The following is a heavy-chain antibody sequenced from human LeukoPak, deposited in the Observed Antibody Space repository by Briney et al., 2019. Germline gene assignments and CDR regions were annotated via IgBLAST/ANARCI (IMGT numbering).Heavy chain of an antibody. Sequence: SETLSLTCAVYGGSFSGYYWNWIRQPPGKGLEWIGEINHGGSTNYNPSLKSRVTISVDTSKSQFSLNLSSVTAADTAVYYCARGSPKGYCSGGSCYRRYYFDYWGQGALVTVSS. CDR2: INHGGST. J-gene: IGHJ4*02. CDR1: GGSFSGYY. V-gene: IGHV4-34*01. D-gene: IGHD2-15*01. CDR3: ARGSPKGYCSGGSCYRRYYFDY.